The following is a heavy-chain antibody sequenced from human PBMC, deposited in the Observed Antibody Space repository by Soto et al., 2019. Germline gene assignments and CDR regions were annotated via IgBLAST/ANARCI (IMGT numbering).Heavy chain of an antibody. Sequence: SETLSLTCTVSGGSISSYYWSWIRQPPGKGLEWIGYIYYSGSTNYNPSLKSRVTISVDTSKNQFSLKLSSVTAADTAVYYCAGSTGTTSFDYWGQGTLVTVSS. CDR1: GGSISSYY. CDR3: AGSTGTTSFDY. V-gene: IGHV4-59*01. CDR2: IYYSGST. J-gene: IGHJ4*02. D-gene: IGHD1-1*01.